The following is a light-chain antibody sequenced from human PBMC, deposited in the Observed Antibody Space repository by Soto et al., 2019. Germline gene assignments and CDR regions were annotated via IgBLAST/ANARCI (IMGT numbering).Light chain of an antibody. Sequence: QSVLTQSSSASASLGSSVKLTCTLSSGHSSYIIAWHQQQLGKAPRNLMKLEGSGTYNKGSGVPDRFSGSSSGADRYLTISNLQFEDEADYYCETWDSNTRVFGGGTKLTVL. J-gene: IGLJ3*02. CDR1: SGHSSYI. CDR3: ETWDSNTRV. CDR2: LEGSGTY. V-gene: IGLV4-60*02.